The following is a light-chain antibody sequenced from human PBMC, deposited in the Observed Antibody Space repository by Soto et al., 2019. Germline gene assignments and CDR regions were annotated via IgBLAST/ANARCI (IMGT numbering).Light chain of an antibody. CDR2: GAS. V-gene: IGKV3-20*01. J-gene: IGKJ1*01. CDR3: QQYGTSPWT. CDR1: QSVTSTY. Sequence: ETVLTQSPGTLSLSPGERATLSCRASQSVTSTYFAWYQQKPGQAPRLLIYGASTRATGIPDRFSGSGSGTDFTLTISRLEPEDFAVYYCQQYGTSPWTFGQGTKVDI.